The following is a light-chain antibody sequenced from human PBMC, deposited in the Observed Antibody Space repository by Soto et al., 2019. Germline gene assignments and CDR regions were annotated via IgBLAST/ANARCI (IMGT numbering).Light chain of an antibody. CDR3: QQYNGYSRT. CDR1: QSISSW. V-gene: IGKV1-5*01. Sequence: DIQMNQTPSTLSASVGDRVTITCRASQSISSWLAWYQQKPGKAPKLLISDVSSLERGVPSRFSGSGSGTEFTLTISSMQPDDFATFYCQQYNGYSRTFGQGTKVDI. CDR2: DVS. J-gene: IGKJ1*01.